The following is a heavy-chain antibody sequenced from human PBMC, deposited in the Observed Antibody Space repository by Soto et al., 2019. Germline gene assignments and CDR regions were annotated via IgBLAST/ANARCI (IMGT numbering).Heavy chain of an antibody. J-gene: IGHJ4*02. CDR1: GYTFTSYA. CDR2: INAGNGNT. D-gene: IGHD6-13*01. CDR3: ARVGRIAAAGKRGYFDY. V-gene: IGHV1-3*01. Sequence: GASVKVSCKASGYTFTSYAMHCVRQAPGQRLEWMGWINAGNGNTNYAQKLQGRVTMTTDTSTSTAYMELRSLRSDDTAVYYCARVGRIAAAGKRGYFDYWGQGTLVTVSS.